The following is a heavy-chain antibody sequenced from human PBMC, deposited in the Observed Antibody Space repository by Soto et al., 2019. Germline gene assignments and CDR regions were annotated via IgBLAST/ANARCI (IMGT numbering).Heavy chain of an antibody. CDR2: IKDDGSEK. CDR3: ARDAAGRGWYF. Sequence: PGGSLRLFCAVSGFPFSTYWMSWVRQAPGKGQEWVANIKDDGSEKHYVDSVKGRFTISRDNAKNSLYLQMNSLRAEDTAVYYCARDAAGRGWYFWGKGTLVTV. CDR1: GFPFSTYW. J-gene: IGHJ4*02. D-gene: IGHD6-19*01. V-gene: IGHV3-7*05.